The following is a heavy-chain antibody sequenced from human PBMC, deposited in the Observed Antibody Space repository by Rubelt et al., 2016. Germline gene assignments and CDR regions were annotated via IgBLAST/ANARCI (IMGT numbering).Heavy chain of an antibody. V-gene: IGHV1-69*01. Sequence: QVQLVQSGAEVKKPGSSVKVSCKASGGTFSSYAISWVRQAPGQGLEWMGGIIPIFGTANYERKFQGGVTITADESTSTADMELSSLRSEDTAVYYCAREQQLVGGWFDPWGQGTLVTVSS. J-gene: IGHJ5*02. CDR2: IIPIFGTA. D-gene: IGHD6-13*01. CDR1: GGTFSSYA. CDR3: AREQQLVGGWFDP.